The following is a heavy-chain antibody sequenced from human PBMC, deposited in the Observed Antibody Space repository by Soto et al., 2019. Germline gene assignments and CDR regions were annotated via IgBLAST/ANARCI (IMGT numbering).Heavy chain of an antibody. CDR2: INHSGST. V-gene: IGHV4-34*01. J-gene: IGHJ6*02. CDR1: GGSFSGYY. Sequence: SETLSLTCAVYGGSFSGYYWSWIRQPPGKGLEWIGEINHSGSTNYNPSLKSRVTISVDTAKNQFSLKLSSVTAADTAVYYCARDSKRGLSPRYYYYYGMDVWGQGTTVTVSS. D-gene: IGHD3-22*01. CDR3: ARDSKRGLSPRYYYYYGMDV.